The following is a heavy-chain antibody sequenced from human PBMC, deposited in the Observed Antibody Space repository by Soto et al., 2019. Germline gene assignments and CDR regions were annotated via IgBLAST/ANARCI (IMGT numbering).Heavy chain of an antibody. CDR3: ARVAITREWKLLSGFTY. D-gene: IGHD1-26*01. J-gene: IGHJ4*02. V-gene: IGHV1-69*01. Sequence: QVQLVQSGAEVKKPGSSVKVSCKASGGTFSSYAISWVRQAPGQGLEWMGGIIPIVGTANYAQKFQGRGTITADESTSTAYMGLSSLRSEDTAVYYWARVAITREWKLLSGFTYWGQGTLVTVSS. CDR1: GGTFSSYA. CDR2: IIPIVGTA.